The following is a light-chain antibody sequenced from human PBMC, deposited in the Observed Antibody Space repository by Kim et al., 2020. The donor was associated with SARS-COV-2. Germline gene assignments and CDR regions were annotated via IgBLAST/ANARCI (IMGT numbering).Light chain of an antibody. CDR3: QQYKTWPRT. J-gene: IGKJ1*01. Sequence: VSPGERATLSCRASQSVSSDLAWYQQKPGQAPRLLIFAASTRAPGIPARFSGSGSGTEFTLTISSLQSGDFATYFCQQYKTWPRTFGQGTKVDIK. CDR1: QSVSSD. V-gene: IGKV3-15*01. CDR2: AAS.